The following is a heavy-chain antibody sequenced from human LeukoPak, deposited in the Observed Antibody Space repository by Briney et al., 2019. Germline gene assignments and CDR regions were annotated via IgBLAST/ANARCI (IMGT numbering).Heavy chain of an antibody. CDR3: ARGRPHGNDY. D-gene: IGHD4-23*01. J-gene: IGHJ4*02. CDR2: IASDGSGT. V-gene: IGHV3-74*01. Sequence: PGGSLRLSCAASGFTFSSYWMNWVRQAPGKGLVWVSRIASDGSGTTYAGSVKGRFSISRDNAKNTLYLQMNSLRVEDTAVYYCARGRPHGNDYWGQGTLVTVSS. CDR1: GFTFSSYW.